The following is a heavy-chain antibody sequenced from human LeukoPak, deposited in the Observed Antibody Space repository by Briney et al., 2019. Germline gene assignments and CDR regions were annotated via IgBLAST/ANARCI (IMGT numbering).Heavy chain of an antibody. CDR2: IYYSGST. V-gene: IGHV4-31*03. CDR1: GGSIGSGGYY. CDR3: ARADSSGYSYFDY. D-gene: IGHD3-22*01. Sequence: SETLSLTCTVSGGSIGSGGYYWSWIRQHPGMGLEWIGYIYYSGSTYYNPSLKSRVTISVDTSNNQFTLKLSSVTAADTAVYYCARADSSGYSYFDYWGQGALVTVSS. J-gene: IGHJ4*02.